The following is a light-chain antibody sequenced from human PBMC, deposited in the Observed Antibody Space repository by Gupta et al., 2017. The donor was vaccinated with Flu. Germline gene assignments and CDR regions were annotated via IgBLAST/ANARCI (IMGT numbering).Light chain of an antibody. J-gene: IGKJ4*02. CDR3: QLTYRT. CDR2: WAA. CDR1: QSISKY. Sequence: DIQMTQSPSSLSASVRDRVTITCRASQSISKYGNWYQQKPGKAPDIIIYWAASLQSGVILRVCGTEYGTDFTSIRTAVETVDCGNNRGQLTYRTFGEGTRVEVK. V-gene: IGKV1-39*01.